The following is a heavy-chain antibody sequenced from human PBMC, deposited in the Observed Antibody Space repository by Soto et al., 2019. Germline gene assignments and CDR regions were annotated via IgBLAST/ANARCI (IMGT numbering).Heavy chain of an antibody. D-gene: IGHD2-15*01. V-gene: IGHV1-46*03. Sequence: ASVKVSCKASGYTFTSYYMHWVRQAPGQGLEWMGIINPSGGSTSYAQKFQGRVTMTRDTSTSTVYMELSSLRSEDTAVYYCARVVVVAATGPGRLGAFDIWGQGTMVTVSS. CDR3: ARVVVVAATGPGRLGAFDI. J-gene: IGHJ3*02. CDR2: INPSGGST. CDR1: GYTFTSYY.